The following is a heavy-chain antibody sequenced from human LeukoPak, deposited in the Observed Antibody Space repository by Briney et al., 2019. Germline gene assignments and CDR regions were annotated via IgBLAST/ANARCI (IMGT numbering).Heavy chain of an antibody. J-gene: IGHJ4*02. CDR3: ARYYYDSSRGAY. Sequence: GGSLRLSCAASGFTFSTYWVHWVRQVPGKGLVWVSRIKSDGSGTSYADSVKGRFTISRDNAKNTLYLQMNSLRAEDTAVYYCARYYYDSSRGAYWGQGTLVTVSS. CDR2: IKSDGSGT. V-gene: IGHV3-74*01. CDR1: GFTFSTYW. D-gene: IGHD3-22*01.